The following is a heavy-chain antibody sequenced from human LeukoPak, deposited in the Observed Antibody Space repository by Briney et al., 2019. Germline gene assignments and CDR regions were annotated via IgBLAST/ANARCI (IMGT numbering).Heavy chain of an antibody. D-gene: IGHD3-9*01. CDR1: GGSFSGYY. Sequence: SETLSLTCAVYGGSFSGYYWSWIRQSPGKGLEWIGEINHSGSTNYNPSLKSRVTISVDTSKNHFSLKLSSVTAADTAVYFCARLSTEVLRYFDWTYYFDYWGQGTLVTISS. CDR2: INHSGST. V-gene: IGHV4-34*01. J-gene: IGHJ4*02. CDR3: ARLSTEVLRYFDWTYYFDY.